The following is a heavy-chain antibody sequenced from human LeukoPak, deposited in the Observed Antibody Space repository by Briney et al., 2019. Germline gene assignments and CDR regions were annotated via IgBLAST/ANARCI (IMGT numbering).Heavy chain of an antibody. J-gene: IGHJ4*02. CDR1: GFTVSSNY. CDR3: ARGGAARPRDY. D-gene: IGHD6-6*01. Sequence: GGSLRLSCSASGFTVSSNYMSWVRQAPGKGLEWVSVIYSGGSRYYADAVKGRFTISRDNSKNTLYLQMNSLRAEDTAVYYCARGGAARPRDYWGQGTLVTVSS. V-gene: IGHV3-66*02. CDR2: IYSGGSR.